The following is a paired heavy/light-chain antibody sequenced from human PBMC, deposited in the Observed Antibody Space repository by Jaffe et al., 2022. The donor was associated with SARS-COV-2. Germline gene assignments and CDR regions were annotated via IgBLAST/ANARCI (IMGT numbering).Light chain of an antibody. CDR3: GTWDSSLSVVV. J-gene: IGLJ2*01. CDR2: DNN. V-gene: IGLV1-51*01. Sequence: QSVLTQPPSVSAAPGQKVTISCSGSSSNIGNNYVSWYQQLPGSAPKLLIFDNNKRPSGIPDRFSGSKSGTSATLGITGLQTGDEADYYCGTWDSSLSVVVFGGGTKLTVL. CDR1: SSNIGNNY.
Heavy chain of an antibody. CDR3: ARIPLGRWLVDY. Sequence: EVQLVESGGGLVQPGGSLRLSCAASGFTFSTYTMNWVRQAPGKGLEWLSYITSSSSTIYYADSVKGRFTISRDNAKNSLYLQMNSLRDDDTAVYYCARIPLGRWLVDYWGQGTLVTVSS. D-gene: IGHD5-12*01. J-gene: IGHJ4*02. CDR2: ITSSSSTI. V-gene: IGHV3-48*02. CDR1: GFTFSTYT.